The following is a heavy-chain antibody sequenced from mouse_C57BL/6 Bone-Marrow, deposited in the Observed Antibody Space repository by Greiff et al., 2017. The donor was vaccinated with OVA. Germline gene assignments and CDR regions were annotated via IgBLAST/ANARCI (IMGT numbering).Heavy chain of an antibody. CDR2: INPYNGGT. CDR1: GYTFTDYY. Sequence: EVQLQQSGPVLVKPGASVKMSCKASGYTFTDYYMNWVKQSHGKSLEWIGVINPYNGGTSYNQKFKGKATLTVDKSSSTAYMELNSLTSEDSAVYYCARSYSKNYFDYWGQGTTLTVSS. D-gene: IGHD2-5*01. V-gene: IGHV1-19*01. CDR3: ARSYSKNYFDY. J-gene: IGHJ2*01.